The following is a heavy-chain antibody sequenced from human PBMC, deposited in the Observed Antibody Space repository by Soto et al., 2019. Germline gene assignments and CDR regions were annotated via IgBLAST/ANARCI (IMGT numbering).Heavy chain of an antibody. V-gene: IGHV4-31*03. CDR1: GGSISSGGYY. J-gene: IGHJ6*03. CDR2: IYYSGST. Sequence: SETLSLTCTVSGGSISSGGYYWSWIRQHPGKGLEWIGYIYYSGSTYYNPSLKSRVTISVDTSKNQFSLKLSSVTAADTAVYYCVRLGYCSSSCCHNYYYYYMDVWGKGTTVTVSS. CDR3: VRLGYCSSSCCHNYYYYYMDV. D-gene: IGHD2-2*01.